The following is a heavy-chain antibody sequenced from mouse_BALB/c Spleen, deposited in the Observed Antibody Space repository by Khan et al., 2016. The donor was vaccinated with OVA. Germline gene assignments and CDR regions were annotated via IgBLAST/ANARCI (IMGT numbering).Heavy chain of an antibody. CDR2: IDPPTGNT. CDR3: ARMARK. Sequence: VQLKQSGAELVKSGATVKFSCTASGITIKATYMHWLQQWPEKGLEWIGRIDPPTGNTKYDAKFQSKANITGDTSYNAAYVQLSSLRAEDAADYYGARMARKWGQGNTVTVSS. V-gene: IGHV14-3*02. J-gene: IGHJ2*01. CDR1: GITIKATY.